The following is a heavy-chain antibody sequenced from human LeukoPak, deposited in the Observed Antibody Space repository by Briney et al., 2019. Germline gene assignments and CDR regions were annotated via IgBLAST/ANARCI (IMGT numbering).Heavy chain of an antibody. CDR1: GGSISSYY. V-gene: IGHV4-4*07. CDR2: IYTSGST. D-gene: IGHD3-10*01. CDR3: ASPSVGSGSYWGRDY. Sequence: SETLSLTCTVSGGSISSYYWSWIRQPAGKGLEWIGRIYTSGSTNYNPSLKSRVTMSVDTSKNQFSLKLSSVTAADTAVYYCASPSVGSGSYWGRDYWGQGTLVTVSS. J-gene: IGHJ4*02.